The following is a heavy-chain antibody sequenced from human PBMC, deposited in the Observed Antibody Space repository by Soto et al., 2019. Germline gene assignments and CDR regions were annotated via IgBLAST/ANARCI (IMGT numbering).Heavy chain of an antibody. CDR1: GYTFTGYY. Sequence: QVQLVQSGAEVKKPGASVKVSCKASGYTFTGYYMHWVRQAPGQGLEWMGWINPNSGGTNYAQKCQGRVTMTRDTSISTAYMELSRLRADDTAVYYCARSIIAPAGVDYWGQGTLVTVSS. V-gene: IGHV1-2*02. J-gene: IGHJ4*02. CDR2: INPNSGGT. D-gene: IGHD6-13*01. CDR3: ARSIIAPAGVDY.